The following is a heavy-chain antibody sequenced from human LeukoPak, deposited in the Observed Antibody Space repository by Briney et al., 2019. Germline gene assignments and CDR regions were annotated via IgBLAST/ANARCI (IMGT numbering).Heavy chain of an antibody. J-gene: IGHJ3*02. V-gene: IGHV1-18*01. Sequence: VASVTVSFKASGYTFTIYGISWVRQAPGQGLEWMGWISAYNGNTNYAQKLQGRVTMTTDTSTSTAYMELRSLRSDDTAVYYCAKAGSGGGAFDIWGQGTMVTVSS. CDR2: ISAYNGNT. CDR3: AKAGSGGGAFDI. D-gene: IGHD6-19*01. CDR1: GYTFTIYG.